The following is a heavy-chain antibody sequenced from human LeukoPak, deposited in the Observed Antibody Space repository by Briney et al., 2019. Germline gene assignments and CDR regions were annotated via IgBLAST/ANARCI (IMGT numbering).Heavy chain of an antibody. CDR2: ISWNSGSI. Sequence: GRSLRLSCAASGFTFDDYAMHWVRQAPGKGLGWVSGISWNSGSIGYADSVKGRFTISRDNAKNSLYLQMNSLRAEDTALYYCAKDMHLTAMATRYFDYWGQGTLVTVSS. J-gene: IGHJ4*02. CDR1: GFTFDDYA. V-gene: IGHV3-9*01. CDR3: AKDMHLTAMATRYFDY. D-gene: IGHD5-18*01.